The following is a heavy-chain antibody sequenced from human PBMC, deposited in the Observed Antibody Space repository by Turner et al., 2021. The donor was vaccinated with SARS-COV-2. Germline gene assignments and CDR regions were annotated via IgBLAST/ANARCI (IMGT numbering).Heavy chain of an antibody. CDR1: GFTFSSYW. Sequence: EVQLVESGGRWVQRGRSLRLSCPASGFTFSSYWMYWVRQAPGKGLGGVANIKQDGSEKYYVDSVKGRFTISRDNAKNSLYLQMNSLRAEDTAVYYCAREESGSFGAYGMDVWGQGTTVTVSS. CDR3: AREESGSFGAYGMDV. CDR2: IKQDGSEK. V-gene: IGHV3-7*03. J-gene: IGHJ6*02. D-gene: IGHD2-15*01.